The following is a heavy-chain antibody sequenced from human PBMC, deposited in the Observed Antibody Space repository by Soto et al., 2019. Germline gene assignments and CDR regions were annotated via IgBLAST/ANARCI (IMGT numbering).Heavy chain of an antibody. CDR2: ISTSNGKT. J-gene: IGHJ5*02. Sequence: QVQLVQSGAEVKKPGASVMLSCKTSGYTFTNHGISWVRQAPGQGLEWMGWISTSNGKTDYTQKLQGRLTLTTDTSTSTAYMQLSNLRSDDTAVYYCARDLISYSNNALTWLDPWGQGTLVTVSS. D-gene: IGHD6-13*01. CDR1: GYTFTNHG. CDR3: ARDLISYSNNALTWLDP. V-gene: IGHV1-18*01.